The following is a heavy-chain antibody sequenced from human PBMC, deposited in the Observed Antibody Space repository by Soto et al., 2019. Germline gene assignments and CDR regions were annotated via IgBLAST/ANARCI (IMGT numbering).Heavy chain of an antibody. V-gene: IGHV4-31*03. Sequence: SETLSLTCTVSGGSISSGGYYWSWIRQHPGKGLEWIGYIYYSGSTYYNPSLKSRVTISVDTSKNQLSLKLSSVTAADTAVYYCARSPTYSGSYYFDYWGQGTLVTVSS. CDR3: ARSPTYSGSYYFDY. D-gene: IGHD1-26*01. J-gene: IGHJ4*02. CDR2: IYYSGST. CDR1: GGSISSGGYY.